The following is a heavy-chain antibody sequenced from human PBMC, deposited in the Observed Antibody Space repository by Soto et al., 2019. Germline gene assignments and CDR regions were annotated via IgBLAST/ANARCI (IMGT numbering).Heavy chain of an antibody. CDR1: GGSISSYY. Sequence: QVQLQESGPGLVKPSETLSLTCTVSGGSISSYYWSWIRQPPGKGLEWIGYIYYSGSTNYNPSLKSRVTISVDTSKNQFSLKLSSVTAADTAVYYCAREGRYCSSTSCYGSPIDYWGQGTLVTVSS. V-gene: IGHV4-59*01. J-gene: IGHJ4*02. CDR3: AREGRYCSSTSCYGSPIDY. CDR2: IYYSGST. D-gene: IGHD2-2*01.